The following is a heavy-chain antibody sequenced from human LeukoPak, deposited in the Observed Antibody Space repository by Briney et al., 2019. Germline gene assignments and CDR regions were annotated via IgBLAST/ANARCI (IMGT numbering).Heavy chain of an antibody. J-gene: IGHJ4*02. CDR3: ARTLVDY. CDR1: GFIFSNYY. Sequence: GGSLRPSCAASGFIFSNYYMSWVRQAPGKGLEWVANINEDGSVEYYVDSVKGRFTISRDNPKNSLHLLMNNLRAEDTAVYYCARTLVDYWGQGALVTVSS. CDR2: INEDGSVE. V-gene: IGHV3-7*01.